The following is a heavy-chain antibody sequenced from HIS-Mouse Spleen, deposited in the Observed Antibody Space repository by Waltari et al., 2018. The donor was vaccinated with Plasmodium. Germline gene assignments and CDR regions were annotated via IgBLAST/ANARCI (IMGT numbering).Heavy chain of an antibody. V-gene: IGHV3-30*18. D-gene: IGHD6-13*01. J-gene: IGHJ4*02. CDR2: ISYDGSNK. CDR3: AKDRRSSSWYVDY. Sequence: QVQLVESGGGVVQPGRSLRLPCAASGFTFSSFAMHWVLQAPGKGLEWVAVISYDGSNKYYADSVKGRFTISRDNSKNTLYLQMNSLRAEDTAVYYCAKDRRSSSWYVDYWGQGTLVTVSS. CDR1: GFTFSSFA.